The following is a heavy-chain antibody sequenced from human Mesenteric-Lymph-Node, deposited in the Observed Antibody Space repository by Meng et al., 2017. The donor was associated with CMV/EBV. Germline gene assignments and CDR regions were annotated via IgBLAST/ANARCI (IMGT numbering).Heavy chain of an antibody. D-gene: IGHD4-11*01. CDR1: GFTFSSYA. CDR2: ISYDGSNK. CDR3: VRAKNPSYSNWFAF. V-gene: IGHV3-30*03. J-gene: IGHJ5*01. Sequence: GESLKISCAVSGFTFSSYAMHWVRQGPGKGLEWVAVISYDGSNKYYSDSVKGRFTISRDNSGNTLHLQMKSLMSEDTAVYHCVRAKNPSYSNWFAFWGQGTLVTVSS.